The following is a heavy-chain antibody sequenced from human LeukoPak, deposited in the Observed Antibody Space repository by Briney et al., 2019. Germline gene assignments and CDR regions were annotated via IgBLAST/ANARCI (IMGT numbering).Heavy chain of an antibody. V-gene: IGHV3-11*05. CDR2: ISGSSTYT. J-gene: IGHJ3*02. CDR1: GFTFSDYY. CDR3: AREPNAFDI. Sequence: GGSLRLSCAASGFTFSDYYMSWIRQAPGKGLEWVSYISGSSTYTSYADSVRGRFTISRDNAKNSLYLQLNSLRAEDTAVYYCAREPNAFDIWGQGTMVTVSS.